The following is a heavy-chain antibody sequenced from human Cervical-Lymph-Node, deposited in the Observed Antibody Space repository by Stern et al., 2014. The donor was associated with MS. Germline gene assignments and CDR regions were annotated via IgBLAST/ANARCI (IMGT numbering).Heavy chain of an antibody. Sequence: VQLVESGGGVVQPGTSLRLSCAASGFTFSKYGMNWVRQAPGQGLEWVAVIWHAGRNADYADSVKGRFTISRDTSKSTPYIQMNRLRAEDTAVYYCTRGDVQKYGDYWGQGTLVTVSS. J-gene: IGHJ4*02. CDR3: TRGDVQKYGDY. CDR2: IWHAGRNA. CDR1: GFTFSKYG. V-gene: IGHV3-33*01. D-gene: IGHD2-21*01.